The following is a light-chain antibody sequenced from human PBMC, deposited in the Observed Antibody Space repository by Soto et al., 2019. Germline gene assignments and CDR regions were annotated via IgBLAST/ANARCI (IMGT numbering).Light chain of an antibody. J-gene: IGKJ1*01. Sequence: DIQMTQSPSTLSASVGDRVTITCRASQSVSSWLAWYQQKPGKAPKLLSYKASSLESGVSSRFSGRGSGTEFTLTISSLQPDDYATYYCQQYSGYWTFGQGTKVEIK. CDR2: KAS. CDR1: QSVSSW. V-gene: IGKV1-5*03. CDR3: QQYSGYWT.